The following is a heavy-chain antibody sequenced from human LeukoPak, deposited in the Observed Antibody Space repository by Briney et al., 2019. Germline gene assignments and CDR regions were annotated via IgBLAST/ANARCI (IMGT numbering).Heavy chain of an antibody. Sequence: ASVTVSCTASGGTFSSYAISWVRQAPGQGLEWMGGIIPIFGTANYAQKFQGRVTITADESTSTAYMELSSLRSEDTAVYYCARDTLEYSSSVSTYYYYGMDVWGQGTTVTVSS. CDR3: ARDTLEYSSSVSTYYYYGMDV. D-gene: IGHD6-6*01. V-gene: IGHV1-69*01. CDR1: GGTFSSYA. CDR2: IIPIFGTA. J-gene: IGHJ6*02.